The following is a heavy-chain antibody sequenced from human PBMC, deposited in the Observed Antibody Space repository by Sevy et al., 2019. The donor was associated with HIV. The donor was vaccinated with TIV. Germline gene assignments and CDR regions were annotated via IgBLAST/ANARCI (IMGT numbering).Heavy chain of an antibody. V-gene: IGHV3-7*01. Sequence: VVSLRLSCAASGFTFSSYWMSWVRQAPGKGLEWVANIKQDGSEKYYVDSVKGRFTISRDNAKNSMYLQMNSLRAEDTAVYYCARDFNYDFWSGSDYWGQGTLVTVSS. D-gene: IGHD3-3*01. J-gene: IGHJ4*02. CDR3: ARDFNYDFWSGSDY. CDR1: GFTFSSYW. CDR2: IKQDGSEK.